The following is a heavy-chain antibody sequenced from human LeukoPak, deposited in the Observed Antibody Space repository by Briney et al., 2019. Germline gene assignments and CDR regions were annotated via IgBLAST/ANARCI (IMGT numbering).Heavy chain of an antibody. J-gene: IGHJ4*02. Sequence: GGSLRLSCAASGFTFRSFDMNWVRQAPGKGLEWVSNIHAGGAITYYAGSVKGRFTISRDDSKNTVFLQMNSLRAEDTAVYYCANVAIGYWGQGTLVTVPS. CDR1: GFTFRSFD. CDR3: ANVAIGY. CDR2: IHAGGAIT. V-gene: IGHV3-23*01.